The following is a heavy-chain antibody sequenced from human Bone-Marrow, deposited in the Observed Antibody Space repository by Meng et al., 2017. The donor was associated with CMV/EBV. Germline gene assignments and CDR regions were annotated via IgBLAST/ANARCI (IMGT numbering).Heavy chain of an antibody. CDR2: IYSGGST. V-gene: IGHV3-23*03. CDR1: GFTFSSYA. J-gene: IGHJ6*02. D-gene: IGHD6-13*01. CDR3: AKDPAAAGLMDV. Sequence: GGSLRLSCAASGFTFSSYAMSWVRQAPGKGLEWVSVIYSGGSTSYADSVKGRFTISRDNSKNTLYLQMNSLRAEDTAVYYCAKDPAAAGLMDVWGQGTTVTVSS.